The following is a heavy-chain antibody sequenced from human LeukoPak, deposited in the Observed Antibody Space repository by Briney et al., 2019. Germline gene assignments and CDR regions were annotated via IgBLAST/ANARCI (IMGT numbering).Heavy chain of an antibody. CDR3: AKKTAYDILTGYSPTTFDY. J-gene: IGHJ4*02. CDR2: ISYVGSNK. Sequence: GRSLRLSCAASGFTFSSYAMHWVRQAPGKGLEWVAVISYVGSNKYYADSVKGRFTISRDNSKNTLYLQMNSLRAEDTAVYFFAKKTAYDILTGYSPTTFDYWGQGTLVTVSS. D-gene: IGHD3-9*01. CDR1: GFTFSSYA. V-gene: IGHV3-30*04.